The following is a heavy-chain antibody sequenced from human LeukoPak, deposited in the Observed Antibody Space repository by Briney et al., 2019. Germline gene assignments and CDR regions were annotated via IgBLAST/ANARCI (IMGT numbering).Heavy chain of an antibody. Sequence: GASAKASCKASGYTFTGYYMHWVRQAPGQGLEWMGWINPNSGGTNYAQKFQGRVTMTRDTSISTAYMELSRLRSDDTAVYYCARWYYYGSGSYYKKGWNYWGQGTLVTVSS. V-gene: IGHV1-2*02. CDR2: INPNSGGT. J-gene: IGHJ4*02. CDR1: GYTFTGYY. D-gene: IGHD3-10*01. CDR3: ARWYYYGSGSYYKKGWNY.